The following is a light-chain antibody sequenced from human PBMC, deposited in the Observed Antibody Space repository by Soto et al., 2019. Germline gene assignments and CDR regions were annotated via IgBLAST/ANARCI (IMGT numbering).Light chain of an antibody. V-gene: IGKV3-20*01. J-gene: IGKJ1*01. CDR1: QTVSSNF. CDR3: QQYGSSGT. Sequence: EMVLTQSRCTRSVSRWERYTVSFRASQTVSSNFLAWYQQRPGQAPRLLIYGASNRATGIPDRFSGSGSGTDFTLTIRRLETEDFAVYYCQQYGSSGTFGQGTKVDIK. CDR2: GAS.